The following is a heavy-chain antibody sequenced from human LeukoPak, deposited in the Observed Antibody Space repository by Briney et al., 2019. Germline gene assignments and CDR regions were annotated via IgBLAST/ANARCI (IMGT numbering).Heavy chain of an antibody. Sequence: SETLSLTCTVSGGSISSSSSYWGWIRQSPGKGLEWIGNMYYSGSTYYNPSLKSRVTISVDASRNLFSLKLSSVTAADTAVYYCATYHQRFDPWGQGTLVTVSS. D-gene: IGHD2-2*01. CDR2: MYYSGST. J-gene: IGHJ5*02. CDR3: ATYHQRFDP. V-gene: IGHV4-39*02. CDR1: GGSISSSSSY.